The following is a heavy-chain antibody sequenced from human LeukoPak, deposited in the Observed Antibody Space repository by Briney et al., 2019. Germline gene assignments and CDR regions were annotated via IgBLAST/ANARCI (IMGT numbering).Heavy chain of an antibody. CDR3: GSSSGGYDFDY. V-gene: IGHV4-39*01. J-gene: IGHJ4*02. Sequence: PSETLSLTCTVSGGSISTSSYYWGWIRQPPGTGLEWIGSIYYSGSTYYNPPLKSRVTISVDTSKNQFSLKLSSVTAADTAVYYCGSSSGGYDFDYWGQGTLAIVSS. D-gene: IGHD5-12*01. CDR1: GGSISTSSYY. CDR2: IYYSGST.